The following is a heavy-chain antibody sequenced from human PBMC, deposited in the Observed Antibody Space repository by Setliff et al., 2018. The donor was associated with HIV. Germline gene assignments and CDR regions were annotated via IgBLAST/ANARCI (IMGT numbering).Heavy chain of an antibody. J-gene: IGHJ4*02. Sequence: PGGSLRLSCAVSGLTFTNYAMHWFRQAPGKGLESVSFISYDGGSNYYADSVKGRFNIPRDNAKNTLYLQMNSLRAEDTSVYYCASHCTGGSCYPGPAEIFDYWCQGTLVTVSS. CDR2: ISYDGGSN. CDR3: ASHCTGGSCYPGPAEIFDY. V-gene: IGHV3-30*12. D-gene: IGHD2-15*01. CDR1: GLTFTNYA.